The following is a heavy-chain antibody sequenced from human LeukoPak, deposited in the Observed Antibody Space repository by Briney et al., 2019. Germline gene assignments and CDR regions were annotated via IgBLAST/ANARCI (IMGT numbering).Heavy chain of an antibody. Sequence: ASVKVSCKAYGYTFTSYGISWVRQAPGQGLEWMGWISAYNGNTNYAQKLQGRVTMTTDTSTSTAYMELRSLRSDDTAVYYCARNVDIVATSDFDYWGQGTLVTVSS. CDR2: ISAYNGNT. J-gene: IGHJ4*02. V-gene: IGHV1-18*04. CDR1: GYTFTSYG. D-gene: IGHD5-12*01. CDR3: ARNVDIVATSDFDY.